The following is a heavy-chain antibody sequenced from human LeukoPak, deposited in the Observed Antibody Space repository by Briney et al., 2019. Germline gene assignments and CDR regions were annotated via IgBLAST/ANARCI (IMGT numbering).Heavy chain of an antibody. D-gene: IGHD5-24*01. V-gene: IGHV4-38-2*02. CDR1: GYSLSSGYY. Sequence: SETLSLTCTVSGYSLSSGYYWGGSRAPRGKGVEWRGSIYHSGSTYYKPSLKGRVTISVDTSKNQFSLKLSSVPAADTAVYYCARARREMVDYWGQGTLVTVSS. CDR3: ARARREMVDY. CDR2: IYHSGST. J-gene: IGHJ4*02.